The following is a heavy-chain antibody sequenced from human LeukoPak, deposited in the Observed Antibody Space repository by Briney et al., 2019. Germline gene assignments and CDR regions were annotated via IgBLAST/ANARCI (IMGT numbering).Heavy chain of an antibody. V-gene: IGHV1-2*02. Sequence: ASVKVSCKASGYTFTGYYMHWARQAPGQGLEWMGWINPNSGGTNYAQRFQGRVTMTRDTSISTAYMELSRLRSDDTAVYYCARDLAAYSSSWSPHFDYWGQGTLVTVSS. J-gene: IGHJ4*02. D-gene: IGHD6-13*01. CDR3: ARDLAAYSSSWSPHFDY. CDR2: INPNSGGT. CDR1: GYTFTGYY.